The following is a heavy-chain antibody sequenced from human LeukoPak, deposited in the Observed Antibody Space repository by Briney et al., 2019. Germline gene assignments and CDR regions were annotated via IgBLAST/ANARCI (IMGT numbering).Heavy chain of an antibody. CDR3: ARTVLRTLGAFALRGWFDP. D-gene: IGHD3-16*01. Sequence: GGSLRLSCAASGFTFSSYSMNWVRQAPGKGMEWVSSISTSSSYIYYADSVKGRFTISRDNAKNSLYLQMNSLRAEDTAVYYCARTVLRTLGAFALRGWFDPWGQGTLVIVS. CDR2: ISTSSSYI. CDR1: GFTFSSYS. J-gene: IGHJ5*02. V-gene: IGHV3-21*01.